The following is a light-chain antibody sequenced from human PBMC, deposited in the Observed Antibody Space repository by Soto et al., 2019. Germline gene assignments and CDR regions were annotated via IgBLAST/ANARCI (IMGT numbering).Light chain of an antibody. CDR2: EVS. V-gene: IGLV2-14*01. CDR3: SSYTSSSTLLYV. Sequence: QSALTQPASVSGSPGQSITISCPGTSSDVGGYNYVSWYQQHPGKAPKLMIYEVSNRPSGVSHRFSGSKSGNTASLTISGLQAEDEAEYYCSSYTSSSTLLYVFGTGTKVTVL. J-gene: IGLJ1*01. CDR1: SSDVGGYNY.